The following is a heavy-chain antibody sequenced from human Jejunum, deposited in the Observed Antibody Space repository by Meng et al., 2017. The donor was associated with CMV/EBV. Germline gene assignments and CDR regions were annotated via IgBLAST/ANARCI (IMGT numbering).Heavy chain of an antibody. D-gene: IGHD6-13*01. CDR1: GGSVNRNTYY. V-gene: IGHV4-39*07. CDR2: IFDSGSA. Sequence: QLQDPGPGLVKPSETLSLTCTASGGSVNRNTYYWGWICQPPGKSLEWIGTIFDSGSAFYNPSLQSRVSVSIDMSRNQLSLSLSSVTAADTAVYYCVRDHGSSSWFFYWGQGTLVTVSS. J-gene: IGHJ4*02. CDR3: VRDHGSSSWFFY.